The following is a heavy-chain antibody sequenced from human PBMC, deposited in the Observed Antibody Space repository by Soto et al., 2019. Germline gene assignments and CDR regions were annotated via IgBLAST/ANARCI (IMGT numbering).Heavy chain of an antibody. D-gene: IGHD6-19*01. CDR1: GFSFSSYG. Sequence: QVQLVESGGGVVQPGRSLRLSCAASGFSFSSYGIHWVRQAPGKGLEWVALISNDGGDKNFADSVKGRFTVSRDNSRNTVYLEMNSLRIQDTALYYCASRIHLRGSGWYHFDSRGQGTLVTGSS. CDR2: ISNDGGDK. CDR3: ASRIHLRGSGWYHFDS. V-gene: IGHV3-33*01. J-gene: IGHJ4*02.